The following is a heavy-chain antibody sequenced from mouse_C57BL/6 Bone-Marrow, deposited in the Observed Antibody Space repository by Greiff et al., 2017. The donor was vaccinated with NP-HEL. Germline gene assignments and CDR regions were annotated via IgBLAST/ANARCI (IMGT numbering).Heavy chain of an antibody. V-gene: IGHV1-81*01. D-gene: IGHD3-2*02. CDR3: ARRQLRLPWFAY. CDR1: GYTFTSYG. Sequence: VKLQESGAELARPGASVKLSCKASGYTFTSYGISWVKQRTGQGLEWIGEIYPRSGNTYYNEKFKGKATLTADKSSSTAYMELRSLTSEDSAVYFCARRQLRLPWFAYWGQGTLVTVSA. J-gene: IGHJ3*01. CDR2: IYPRSGNT.